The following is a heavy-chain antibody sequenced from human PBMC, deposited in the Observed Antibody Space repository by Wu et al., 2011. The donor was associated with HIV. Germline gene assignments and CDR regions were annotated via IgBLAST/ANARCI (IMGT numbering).Heavy chain of an antibody. CDR3: ARDFGGDGDS. J-gene: IGHJ4*02. V-gene: IGHV1-69*14. CDR2: IIPIFGTA. CDR1: GGTFNSYG. D-gene: IGHD2-21*01. Sequence: QVQLVQSGAAVKKPGSSVKVSCKASGGTFNSYGITWVRQAPGQGFEWMGGIIPIFGTANYAQKFQGRVTITADKSTSTAYMELSSLRSEDTAMYYCARDFGGDGDSWGQGTLVTVSS.